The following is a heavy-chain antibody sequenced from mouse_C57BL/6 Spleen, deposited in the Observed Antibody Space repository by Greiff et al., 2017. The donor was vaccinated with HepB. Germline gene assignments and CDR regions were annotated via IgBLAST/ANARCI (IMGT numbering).Heavy chain of an antibody. Sequence: QVHVKQPGAELVMPGASVKLSCKASGYTFTSYWMHWVKQRPGQGLEWIGEIDPSDSYTNYNQKFKGKSTLTVDKSSSTAYMQLSSLTSEDSAVYYCARSWDGAYWGQGTLVTVSA. CDR3: ARSWDGAY. V-gene: IGHV1-69*01. CDR2: IDPSDSYT. CDR1: GYTFTSYW. D-gene: IGHD4-1*01. J-gene: IGHJ3*01.